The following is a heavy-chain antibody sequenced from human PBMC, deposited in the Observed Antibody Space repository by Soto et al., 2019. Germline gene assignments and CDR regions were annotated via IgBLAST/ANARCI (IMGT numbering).Heavy chain of an antibody. J-gene: IGHJ4*02. CDR1: GFTISDHY. V-gene: IGHV3-72*01. CDR3: ARYDYGDVDY. Sequence: EVQLVESGGGLLQPGGSLRLSCAASGFTISDHYMDWIRQAPGKGLEWVGRTRNKAKSYTTDYAASVKGRFTISRDDSKNSPYLQMNSLKSEDTAVYYCARYDYGDVDYWGQGTLVTVSS. D-gene: IGHD4-17*01. CDR2: TRNKAKSYTT.